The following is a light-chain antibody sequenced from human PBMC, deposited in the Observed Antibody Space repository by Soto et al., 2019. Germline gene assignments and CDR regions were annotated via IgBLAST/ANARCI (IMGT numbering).Light chain of an antibody. CDR3: QQYNNWPPIT. Sequence: EIVMTQSPATLSVSPGERATLPCRASQSVSSNLAWYQQKPGQAPRLLIYSASTRAIGIPARFSGSGSGTEFTLTISSLQSEDFAVYYCQQYNNWPPITFGQGTRLEIK. CDR1: QSVSSN. V-gene: IGKV3-15*01. CDR2: SAS. J-gene: IGKJ5*01.